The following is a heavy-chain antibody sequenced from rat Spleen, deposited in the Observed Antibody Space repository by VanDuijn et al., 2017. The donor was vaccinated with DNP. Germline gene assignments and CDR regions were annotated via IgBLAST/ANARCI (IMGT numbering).Heavy chain of an antibody. Sequence: EVQLVESGGGLVQPGRSLNLSCAASGFTFSDYYMAWVRQAPKKGLEWVASISYEGSSTYYGDSVRGRFTISRDNAKSTLYLQMNSLRSEDTATYYCARHPYTTDYYFADYAMDAWGQGTSVTVSS. D-gene: IGHD1-6*01. J-gene: IGHJ4*01. V-gene: IGHV5-22*01. CDR1: GFTFSDYY. CDR3: ARHPYTTDYYFADYAMDA. CDR2: ISYEGSST.